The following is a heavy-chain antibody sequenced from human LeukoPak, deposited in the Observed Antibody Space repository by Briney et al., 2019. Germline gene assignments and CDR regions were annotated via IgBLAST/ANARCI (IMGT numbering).Heavy chain of an antibody. Sequence: ASVKVSCKASGYTFTSYGISWVRQAPGQGLEWMGWISAYNGNTDYAQKLQGRVTMTTDTSTSTDYMELRSLRSDDTAVYYCARTLVGVSGGSFQILGDYGFDYWGQGTLVTVSS. J-gene: IGHJ4*02. CDR1: GYTFTSYG. CDR3: ARTLVGVSGGSFQILGDYGFDY. D-gene: IGHD2-15*01. CDR2: ISAYNGNT. V-gene: IGHV1-18*04.